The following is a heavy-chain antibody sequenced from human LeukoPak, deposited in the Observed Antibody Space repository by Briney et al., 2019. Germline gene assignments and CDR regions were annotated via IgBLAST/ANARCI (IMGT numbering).Heavy chain of an antibody. V-gene: IGHV3-48*01. J-gene: IGHJ3*02. CDR2: ISSSSSTI. Sequence: PGGSLRLSCAASGFTFSSYSMNWVRQTPGKGLEWVSYISSSSSTIYYADSVKGRFTISRDNAKNSLYLQMNSLRAEDTAVYYCARDKRSIGVDAFDIWGQGTMVTVSS. CDR3: ARDKRSIGVDAFDI. CDR1: GFTFSSYS. D-gene: IGHD3-3*01.